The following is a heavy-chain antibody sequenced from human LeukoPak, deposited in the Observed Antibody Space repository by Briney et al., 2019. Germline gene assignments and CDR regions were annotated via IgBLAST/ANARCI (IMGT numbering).Heavy chain of an antibody. CDR3: ARDGGYCSGGSCYHKYYFDY. CDR2: IYYSGST. CDR1: VGSISSYY. V-gene: IGHV4-59*01. J-gene: IGHJ4*02. Sequence: SETLSLTCTVSVGSISSYYWSWIRQPPGKGLEWRGYIYYSGSTNYNPSLKRRVTTSVDTSKNQFSLKLSSVTAADTAVYYCARDGGYCSGGSCYHKYYFDYWGQGTLVTVSS. D-gene: IGHD2-15*01.